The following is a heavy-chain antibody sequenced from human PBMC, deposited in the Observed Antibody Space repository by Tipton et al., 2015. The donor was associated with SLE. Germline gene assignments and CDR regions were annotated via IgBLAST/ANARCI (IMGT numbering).Heavy chain of an antibody. CDR1: GFTFSSYG. CDR2: ISWNSGSI. Sequence: SLRLSCAASGFTFSSYGMHWVRQAPGKGLEWVSGISWNSGSIGYADSVKGRFTISRDNAKNSLYLQMNSLRAEDTAVYYCARDEQKSYDSSGYVDYWGQGTLVTVSS. CDR3: ARDEQKSYDSSGYVDY. J-gene: IGHJ4*02. D-gene: IGHD3-22*01. V-gene: IGHV3-9*01.